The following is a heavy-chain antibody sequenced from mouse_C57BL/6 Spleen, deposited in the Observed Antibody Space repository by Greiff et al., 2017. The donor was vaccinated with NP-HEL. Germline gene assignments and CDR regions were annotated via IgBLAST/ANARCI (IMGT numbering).Heavy chain of an antibody. Sequence: QVQLKESGAELVKPGASVKISCKASGYAFSSYWMNWVKQRPGKGLEWIGQIYPGDGDTNYNGKFKGKATLTADKSSSTAYMQLSSLTSEDSAVYFCARWNDYDDFDYWGQGTTLTVSS. J-gene: IGHJ2*01. V-gene: IGHV1-80*01. CDR1: GYAFSSYW. CDR3: ARWNDYDDFDY. D-gene: IGHD2-4*01. CDR2: IYPGDGDT.